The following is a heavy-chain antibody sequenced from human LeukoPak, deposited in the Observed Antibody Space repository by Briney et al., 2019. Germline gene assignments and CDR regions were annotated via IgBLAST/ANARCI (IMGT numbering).Heavy chain of an antibody. CDR1: GGSISSYY. CDR2: IYYSGST. D-gene: IGHD3-3*01. CDR3: ARGDVGYYDFWSGYPRAFDH. Sequence: SETLSLTCTVSGGSISSYYWSWIRQPPGKGLEWIGYIYYSGSTNYNPSLKSRVTISVDTSKNQFSLKLSSVTAADTAVYYCARGDVGYYDFWSGYPRAFDHWGQGTLVTVSS. V-gene: IGHV4-59*01. J-gene: IGHJ4*02.